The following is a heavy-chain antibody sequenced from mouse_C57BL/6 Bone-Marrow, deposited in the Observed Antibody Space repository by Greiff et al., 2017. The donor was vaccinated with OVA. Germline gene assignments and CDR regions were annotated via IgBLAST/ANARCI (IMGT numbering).Heavy chain of an antibody. V-gene: IGHV3-5*01. Sequence: EVKLMESGPGLVKPSQTVFLTCTVTGISITTGHYRWSWIRQFPGNKLEWIGYIYYSGTITYNPSLTSRTTITRDTPKNQFFLEMNSLTAEDTATYYGARAMVTRAWFAYWGQGTLVTVSA. CDR1: GISITTGHYR. CDR2: IYYSGTI. CDR3: ARAMVTRAWFAY. J-gene: IGHJ3*01. D-gene: IGHD2-2*01.